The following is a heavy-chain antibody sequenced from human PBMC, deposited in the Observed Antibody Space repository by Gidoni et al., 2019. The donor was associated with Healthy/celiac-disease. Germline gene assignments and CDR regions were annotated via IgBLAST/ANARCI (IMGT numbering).Heavy chain of an antibody. Sequence: QVQLVESVGGVVQPGRSLRLSCAASGFTFISYGMHWVHQAPGKGLEWVAVIWYDGSNKYYADSVKGRFTISRDNSKNTLYLQMNSLRAEDTAVYYCARHSLGPVVPAAMDYWGQGTLVTVSS. V-gene: IGHV3-33*01. CDR2: IWYDGSNK. D-gene: IGHD2-2*01. CDR1: GFTFISYG. J-gene: IGHJ4*02. CDR3: ARHSLGPVVPAAMDY.